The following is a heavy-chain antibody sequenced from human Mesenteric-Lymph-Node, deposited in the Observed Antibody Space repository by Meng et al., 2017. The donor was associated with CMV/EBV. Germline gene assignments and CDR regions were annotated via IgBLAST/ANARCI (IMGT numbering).Heavy chain of an antibody. J-gene: IGHJ6*02. Sequence: SQTLSLTCTFSRASINSADYYWTWIRQPPGKGLEWIGYIYYSGNTHYNPSLKSRVTMSLDTSKNQFSLRLNSVTVADTAVYYCATRGRRCSSTSCYPFYSYGMDVWGQGTTVTVSS. V-gene: IGHV4-30-4*08. D-gene: IGHD2-2*01. CDR1: RASINSADYY. CDR2: IYYSGNT. CDR3: ATRGRRCSSTSCYPFYSYGMDV.